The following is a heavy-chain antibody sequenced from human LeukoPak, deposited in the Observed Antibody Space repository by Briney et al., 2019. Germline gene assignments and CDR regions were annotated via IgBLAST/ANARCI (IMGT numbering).Heavy chain of an antibody. CDR3: ARGTGDRRNYYFDY. Sequence: PSETLSLTCTVSGGSISSGSYYWSWIRQPAGNGLEWIGRIYTSGTTNYNPSLKSRVTMSVDTSKNQFSLKLSSVTAADTAVYYCARGTGDRRNYYFDYWGQGTLVTVSS. V-gene: IGHV4-61*02. D-gene: IGHD7-27*01. CDR1: GGSISSGSYY. J-gene: IGHJ4*02. CDR2: IYTSGTT.